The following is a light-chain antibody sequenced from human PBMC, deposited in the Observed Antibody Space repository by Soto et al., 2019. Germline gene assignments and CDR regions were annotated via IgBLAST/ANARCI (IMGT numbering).Light chain of an antibody. CDR3: QHYNNWPPYT. J-gene: IGKJ2*01. Sequence: EIVMTQSPATLSVSPGERPTLSCRASQSISSNLAWFQQKPGQPPRLLIHGASSRATGIPARFSGSGSGTEFTLTISSLQSEDSAVYYCQHYNNWPPYTFGQGTKVDIK. CDR2: GAS. V-gene: IGKV3-15*01. CDR1: QSISSN.